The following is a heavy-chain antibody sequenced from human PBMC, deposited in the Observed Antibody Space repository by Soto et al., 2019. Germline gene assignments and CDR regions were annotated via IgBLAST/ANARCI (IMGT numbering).Heavy chain of an antibody. CDR1: GFTFSKAW. Sequence: EVQLVESGGGLVKPGGSLRLSCAASGFTFSKAWMSWVRQAPGKGPEWVGRVKSKTDGETTGYAAPVRGRFTISRDDSTTMLYLQMSSLKSEDTALYYCTAAVRRAAAWGFDPWGQGTLVTVSS. V-gene: IGHV3-15*01. CDR2: VKSKTDGETT. CDR3: TAAVRRAAAWGFDP. J-gene: IGHJ5*02. D-gene: IGHD6-13*01.